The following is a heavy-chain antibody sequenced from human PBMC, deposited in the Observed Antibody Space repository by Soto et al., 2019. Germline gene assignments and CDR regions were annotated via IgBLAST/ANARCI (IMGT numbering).Heavy chain of an antibody. CDR1: GGSISSGGYS. J-gene: IGHJ4*02. CDR2: IYHSGST. D-gene: IGHD4-4*01. CDR3: SRGMTTVTTIDY. V-gene: IGHV4-30-2*01. Sequence: QLQLQESGSGLVKPSQTLSLTCAVSGGSISSGGYSWSWIRQPPGKGLEWIGYIYHSGSTYYNPSLKSRGTIAVNRAQNQFSLKLRSVTAADTAVYYWSRGMTTVTTIDYLGQGTLVTVSS.